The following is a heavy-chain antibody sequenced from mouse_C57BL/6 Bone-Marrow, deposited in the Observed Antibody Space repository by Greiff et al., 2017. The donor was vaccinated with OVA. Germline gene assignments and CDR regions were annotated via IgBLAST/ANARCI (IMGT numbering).Heavy chain of an antibody. CDR2: IYPRSGNT. J-gene: IGHJ3*01. V-gene: IGHV1-81*01. Sequence: QVQLKQSGAELARPGASVKLSCKASGYTFTSYGISWVKQRTGQGLEWIGEIYPRSGNTYYNEKFKGKATLTADKSSSTAYMELRSLTSEDSAVYFRARSPLYYGSSYGFAYWGQGTLVTVSA. D-gene: IGHD1-1*01. CDR3: ARSPLYYGSSYGFAY. CDR1: GYTFTSYG.